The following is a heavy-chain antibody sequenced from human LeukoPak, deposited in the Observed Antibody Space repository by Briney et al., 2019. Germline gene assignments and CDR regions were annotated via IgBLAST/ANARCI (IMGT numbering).Heavy chain of an antibody. CDR3: ARHLFGVNIVGNYFDS. CDR2: ISSSGSSI. D-gene: IGHD2/OR15-2a*01. Sequence: GGSLRLSCAGSGFLFSTYSSNWVRQAPGNRMGWVSSISSSGSSIYYADSVKGRFTISRDNTKNSLYLQMHSLRAEDTAVYYCARHLFGVNIVGNYFDSWGQGTLVTVSS. CDR1: GFLFSTYS. J-gene: IGHJ4*02. V-gene: IGHV3-21*01.